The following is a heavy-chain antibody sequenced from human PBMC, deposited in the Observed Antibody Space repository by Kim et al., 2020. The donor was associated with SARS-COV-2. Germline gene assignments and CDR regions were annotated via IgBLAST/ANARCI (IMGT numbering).Heavy chain of an antibody. CDR1: GFTFSSYA. J-gene: IGHJ6*02. D-gene: IGHD4-17*01. CDR2: ISGGVST. Sequence: GGSLRLSCAASGFTFSSYAMTWVRQAPGKGLEWVSTISGGVSTCYADSVKGRFTISRDNSKNTVFLQMNSLRAEDTAVYYCAKDTTVFRGMYILGHGTT. CDR3: AKDTTVFRGMYI. V-gene: IGHV3-23*01.